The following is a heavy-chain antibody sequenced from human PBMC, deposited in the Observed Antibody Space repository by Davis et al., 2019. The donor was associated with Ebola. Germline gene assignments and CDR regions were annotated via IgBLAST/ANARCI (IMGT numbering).Heavy chain of an antibody. D-gene: IGHD3-22*01. V-gene: IGHV4-39*01. CDR2: FSYGDNTH. CDR3: ARHIAYYYDSSGYYRGYYFDY. J-gene: IGHJ4*02. CDR1: GASISSRSYY. Sequence: MPSETLSLTCTVSGASISSRSYYWGWIRQPPGKGLEWVGSFSYGDNTHYYNPSLRSRVTISVDTSRNQFSLKLSSATAADTAVYYCARHIAYYYDSSGYYRGYYFDYWGQGTLVTVSS.